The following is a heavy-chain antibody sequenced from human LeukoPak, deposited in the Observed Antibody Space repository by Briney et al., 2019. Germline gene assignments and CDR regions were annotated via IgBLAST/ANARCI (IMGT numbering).Heavy chain of an antibody. V-gene: IGHV3-23*01. J-gene: IGHJ4*02. D-gene: IGHD6-19*01. CDR3: AKGKYSSGWYDFDY. CDR2: IIGSDDNT. Sequence: GGSLRLSCAASGFTFSSYVMSWVRQAPGKGLEWVSTIIGSDDNTYYADSVKGRFTISRDNSKNTLYLQTNSLRAEDTAVYYCAKGKYSSGWYDFDYWGQGTLVTVSS. CDR1: GFTFSSYV.